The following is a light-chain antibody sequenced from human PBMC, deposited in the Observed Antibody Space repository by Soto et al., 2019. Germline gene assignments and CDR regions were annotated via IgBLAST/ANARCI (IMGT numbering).Light chain of an antibody. Sequence: EIVLTQSPGTLSLSPGERATRSCRASQSVSSSYLAWYQQKPGQAPRLLIYGASSRATGIPDRFSGSGSGTDFTLTISRLEPEDFAVYYCQQYGSSPYTFGQGTRREIK. J-gene: IGKJ5*01. CDR2: GAS. V-gene: IGKV3-20*01. CDR3: QQYGSSPYT. CDR1: QSVSSSY.